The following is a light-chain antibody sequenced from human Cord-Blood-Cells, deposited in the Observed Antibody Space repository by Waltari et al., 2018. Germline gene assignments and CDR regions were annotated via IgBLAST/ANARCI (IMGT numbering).Light chain of an antibody. CDR2: DVS. V-gene: IGLV2-11*01. J-gene: IGLJ2*01. CDR1: SSDVGGYNY. Sequence: QSALTQPRPVSGSPGQSVTIPCTGTSSDVGGYNYVCWYQQHPGKAPKLMIYDVSKRPSGVPDRFSGSKSGNTASLTISGLQAEDEADYYCCSYAGSYTYVVFGGGTKLTVL. CDR3: CSYAGSYTYVV.